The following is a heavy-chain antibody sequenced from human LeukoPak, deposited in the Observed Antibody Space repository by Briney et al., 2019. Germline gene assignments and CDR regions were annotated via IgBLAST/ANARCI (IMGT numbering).Heavy chain of an antibody. CDR2: INHSGST. D-gene: IGHD3-16*02. V-gene: IGHV4-34*01. CDR1: GGSISSYY. J-gene: IGHJ4*02. Sequence: SETLSLTCTVSGGSISSYYWSWIRQPPGKGLEWIGEINHSGSTNYNPSLKSRVTISVDTSKNQFSLKLSSVTAADTAVYYCARGGYDYVWGSYRYPLFDYWGQGTLVTVSS. CDR3: ARGGYDYVWGSYRYPLFDY.